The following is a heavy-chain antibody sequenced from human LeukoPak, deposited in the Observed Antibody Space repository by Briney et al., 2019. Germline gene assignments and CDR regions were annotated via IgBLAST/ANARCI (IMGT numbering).Heavy chain of an antibody. J-gene: IGHJ2*01. CDR3: ARGTVAAAWYFDL. CDR2: IYYSGST. Sequence: SETLSLTCTVSGGSISSYYWNWIRQPPGKGLEWIGYIYYSGSTNYNPSLKSRVTISVDTSKNQFSLKLSSVTAADTAVYYCARGTVAAAWYFDLWGRGTLVTVSS. D-gene: IGHD6-19*01. V-gene: IGHV4-59*01. CDR1: GGSISSYY.